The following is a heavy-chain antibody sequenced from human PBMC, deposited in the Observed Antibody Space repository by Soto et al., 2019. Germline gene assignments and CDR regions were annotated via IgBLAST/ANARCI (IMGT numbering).Heavy chain of an antibody. CDR3: ARAGVSSTIRNAFDM. CDR1: GFTFSTYW. D-gene: IGHD3-10*01. J-gene: IGHJ3*02. Sequence: HPGGSLRLSCAASGFTFSTYWMHWVRQVPGKGLVWVSRINSDGSSTNYADSVKGRFTISRDNAKNTLYLQMNSLSAEDTAMYYCARAGVSSTIRNAFDMWGQGTMVTVSS. V-gene: IGHV3-74*01. CDR2: INSDGSST.